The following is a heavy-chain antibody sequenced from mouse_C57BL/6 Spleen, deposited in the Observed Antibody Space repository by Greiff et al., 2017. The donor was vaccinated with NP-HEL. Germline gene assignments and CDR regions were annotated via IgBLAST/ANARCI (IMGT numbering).Heavy chain of an antibody. CDR3: ARSDYGNYPLDY. CDR1: GYTFTSYW. J-gene: IGHJ2*01. Sequence: VKLQQPGAELVKPGASVKLSCKASGYTFTSYWMHWVKQRPGQGLEWIGMIHPNSGSTNYNEKFKSKATMTVDKSSSTAYMQRSSLTSEDSAVYYCARSDYGNYPLDYWGQGTTLTVSS. D-gene: IGHD2-1*01. CDR2: IHPNSGST. V-gene: IGHV1-64*01.